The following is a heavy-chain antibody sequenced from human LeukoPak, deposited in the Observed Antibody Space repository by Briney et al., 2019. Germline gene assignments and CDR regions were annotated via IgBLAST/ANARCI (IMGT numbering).Heavy chain of an antibody. V-gene: IGHV3-30*02. CDR2: IRYDGSNK. Sequence: PGGSLRLSCAASGFTFSTYGMHWVRQAPGKGLEWVAFIRYDGSNKYYADSVKGRLTISRDNSKNTLYLQMNSLRAEDTAVYYCAKDHYYYGSGSYYLFDFWGQGALVTVSS. CDR1: GFTFSTYG. D-gene: IGHD3-10*01. J-gene: IGHJ4*02. CDR3: AKDHYYYGSGSYYLFDF.